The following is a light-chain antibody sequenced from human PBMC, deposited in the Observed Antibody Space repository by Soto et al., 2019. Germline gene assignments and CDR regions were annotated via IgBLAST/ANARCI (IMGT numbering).Light chain of an antibody. Sequence: QSALTQPASVSGSPGQSITISCTGTSSDVGSYNLVSWYQHHPGKAPKLMIYEGSKRPSGVSNRLSGSKSGNTASLTISGLQAEDEADYYCCSYAGSSTVVFGGGTKLTVL. J-gene: IGLJ2*01. CDR1: SSDVGSYNL. CDR2: EGS. CDR3: CSYAGSSTVV. V-gene: IGLV2-23*01.